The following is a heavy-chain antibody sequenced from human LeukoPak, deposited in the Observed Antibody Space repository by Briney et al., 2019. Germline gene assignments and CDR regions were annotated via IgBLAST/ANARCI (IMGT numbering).Heavy chain of an antibody. V-gene: IGHV4-59*12. D-gene: IGHD2-15*01. Sequence: PSETLSLTCTVSGGSISSYYWSWIRQPPGKGLEWIGYIYYSGSTDYNPSLKSRVTISVDTSKNQFSLKLSSVTAADTAVYYCARERVVVASSGYFDYWGQGTLVTVSS. CDR1: GGSISSYY. CDR3: ARERVVVASSGYFDY. CDR2: IYYSGST. J-gene: IGHJ4*02.